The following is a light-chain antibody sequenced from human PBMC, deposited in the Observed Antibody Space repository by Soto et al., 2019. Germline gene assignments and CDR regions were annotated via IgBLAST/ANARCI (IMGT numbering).Light chain of an antibody. Sequence: EIVLTQYPATLSLSPGDRATLSCSASQSVGSYLGWYQQRPGQAPRLLIYDASNRATGIPARFSGSGSGTDFTLTISSLEPEDFAVYYCQQRSDWPSTFGGGTKVEIK. CDR1: QSVGSY. J-gene: IGKJ4*01. CDR3: QQRSDWPST. V-gene: IGKV3-11*01. CDR2: DAS.